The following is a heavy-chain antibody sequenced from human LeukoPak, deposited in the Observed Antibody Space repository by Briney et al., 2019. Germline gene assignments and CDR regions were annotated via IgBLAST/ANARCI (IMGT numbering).Heavy chain of an antibody. CDR3: ARACRIVATTHRFDY. Sequence: SETLSLTCAVYGGSFSGYYWSWIRQPPGKGLEWIGEINHSGSTNYNPSLKSRVTISVDTSKNQFSLKLSSMTAADTAVYYCARACRIVATTHRFDYWGQGTLVTVSS. V-gene: IGHV4-34*01. CDR2: INHSGST. J-gene: IGHJ4*02. D-gene: IGHD5-12*01. CDR1: GGSFSGYY.